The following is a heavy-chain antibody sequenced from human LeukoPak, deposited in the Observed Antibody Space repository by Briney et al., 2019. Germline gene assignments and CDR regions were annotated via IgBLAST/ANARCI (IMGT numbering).Heavy chain of an antibody. CDR2: INSDGSST. Sequence: GGSLRLSCTAYGFTFSSYWMHWVRQAPWKGLVWVSRINSDGSSTSYADSVKGRFTISRDNAKNTLYLQMNSLRAEDTAVYYCARAGSSSWYSNRFDPWGQGTLVTVSS. D-gene: IGHD6-13*01. CDR1: GFTFSSYW. CDR3: ARAGSSSWYSNRFDP. V-gene: IGHV3-74*01. J-gene: IGHJ5*02.